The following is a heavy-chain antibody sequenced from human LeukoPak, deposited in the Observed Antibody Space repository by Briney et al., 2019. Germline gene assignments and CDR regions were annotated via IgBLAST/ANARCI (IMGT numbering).Heavy chain of an antibody. V-gene: IGHV3-23*01. CDR3: AKDLGPVVTAVYDALDI. CDR2: ISGGGGST. D-gene: IGHD2-21*02. J-gene: IGHJ3*02. CDR1: GFTFSSYA. Sequence: GGSLRLSCAASGFTFSSYAMSWVRQAPGKGLEWVSAISGGGGSTYYADSVKGRFTISRDNSKNTLYLQMNSLRAEDTAVYYCAKDLGPVVTAVYDALDIWGQGTMVTVSS.